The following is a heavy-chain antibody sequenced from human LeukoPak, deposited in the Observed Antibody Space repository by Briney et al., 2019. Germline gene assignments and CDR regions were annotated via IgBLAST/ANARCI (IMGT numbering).Heavy chain of an antibody. CDR3: AKVSHSSSWLPYYFDY. J-gene: IGHJ4*02. Sequence: PGGSLRLSCAASGFTFSSYGMHWVRQAPGKGLEWVAVISYDGSNKYYADSVKGRFTISRDNSKNTLYLQMNSLRAEDTAVYYCAKVSHSSSWLPYYFDYWGQGTLVTVSS. D-gene: IGHD6-13*01. V-gene: IGHV3-30*18. CDR1: GFTFSSYG. CDR2: ISYDGSNK.